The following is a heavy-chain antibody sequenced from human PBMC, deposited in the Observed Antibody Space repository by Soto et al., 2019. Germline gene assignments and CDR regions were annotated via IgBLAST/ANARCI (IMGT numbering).Heavy chain of an antibody. J-gene: IGHJ4*02. V-gene: IGHV4-34*01. CDR1: GGSFSDNY. CDR3: ANDIIVIPGAKGLDY. Sequence: SETLSLTCAVYGGSFSDNYWSWIRQPPGKGLEWIGEINHSGSTSYNPSLKSRVTISVDTSKNQFSLKLSSLRSEDTAVYYCANDIIVIPGAKGLDYWGQGALVTVSS. D-gene: IGHD2-2*01. CDR2: INHSGST.